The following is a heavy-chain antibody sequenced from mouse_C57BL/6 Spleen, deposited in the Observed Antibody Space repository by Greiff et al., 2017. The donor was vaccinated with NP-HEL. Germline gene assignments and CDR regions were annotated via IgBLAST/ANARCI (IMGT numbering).Heavy chain of an antibody. V-gene: IGHV14-4*01. Sequence: EVQLQQSGAELVRPGASVKLSCTASGFNIKDDYMHWVKQRPEQGLEWIGWIDPENGDTEYASKFQGKATITADTSSNTAYLQLSSLPSEDTAVYYCTTGLRSFDYWGQGTTLTVSS. CDR3: TTGLRSFDY. J-gene: IGHJ2*01. CDR2: IDPENGDT. CDR1: GFNIKDDY.